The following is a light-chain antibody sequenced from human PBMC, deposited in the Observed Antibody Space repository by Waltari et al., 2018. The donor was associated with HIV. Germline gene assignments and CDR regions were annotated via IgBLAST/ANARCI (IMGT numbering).Light chain of an antibody. CDR1: QDIRDK. Sequence: DLQMTQSPSSVSASVGVRVTLTCRASQDIRDKLAWYQQTPGKAPKLLIYFASTLQGGVPSTFSGRGSGTEFTLTITTLQPEDFGTYYCQQASSFPYTFGPGTKVDMK. CDR3: QQASSFPYT. CDR2: FAS. J-gene: IGKJ3*01. V-gene: IGKV1-12*02.